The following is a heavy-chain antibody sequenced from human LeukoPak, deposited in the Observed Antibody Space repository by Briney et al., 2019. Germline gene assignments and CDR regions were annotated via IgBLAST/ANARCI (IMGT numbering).Heavy chain of an antibody. D-gene: IGHD6-19*01. Sequence: ASEKVSCKASGYTFTSYAMHWVRQAPGQRLEWMGWINAGNGNTKYSQKFQGRVTITRDTSASTAYMELSSLRSEDTAVYYCARGSGYSSGWLGGWFDPWGQGTLVTVSS. CDR1: GYTFTSYA. CDR3: ARGSGYSSGWLGGWFDP. V-gene: IGHV1-3*01. CDR2: INAGNGNT. J-gene: IGHJ5*02.